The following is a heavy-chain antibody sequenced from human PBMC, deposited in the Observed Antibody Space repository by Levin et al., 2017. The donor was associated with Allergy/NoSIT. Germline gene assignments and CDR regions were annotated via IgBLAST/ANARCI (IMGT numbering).Heavy chain of an antibody. Sequence: GESLKISCAASGFTFSDYYMNWIRQAPGKGLEWISYIITSGTHTSYADSVKGRFTISRDNANNLVFLQMNSLRADDTAVYYCAGRYGSGTYYQGNNYWGQGTLVTVSS. CDR2: IITSGTHT. CDR3: AGRYGSGTYYQGNNY. J-gene: IGHJ4*02. V-gene: IGHV3-11*03. D-gene: IGHD3-10*01. CDR1: GFTFSDYY.